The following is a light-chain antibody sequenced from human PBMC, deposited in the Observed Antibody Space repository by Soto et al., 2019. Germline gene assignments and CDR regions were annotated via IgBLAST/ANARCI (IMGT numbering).Light chain of an antibody. CDR2: EGS. CDR1: SSDVGSYNL. J-gene: IGLJ2*01. V-gene: IGLV2-23*01. CDR3: CSYAGANTGI. Sequence: QSVLTQPASVSGSPGQSITISCTGTSSDVGSYNLVSWYQQHPGKAPKLMIYEGSKRPSGDSNRFSGSKSGNTASLTISGLQAEDEADYYCCSYAGANTGIFGGGTKVTVL.